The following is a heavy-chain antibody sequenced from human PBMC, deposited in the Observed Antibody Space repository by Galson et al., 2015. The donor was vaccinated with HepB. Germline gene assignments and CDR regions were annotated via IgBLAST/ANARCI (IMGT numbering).Heavy chain of an antibody. V-gene: IGHV1-46*01. Sequence: SVKVSCKASGYKFATYDIHWVRQAPGQGLEWVGLINLSGGAANHTQSFQDRVTMTADASTTTVYLELSSLRSDDTAFYFCARARYGTGWSFDSWGQGTLVIVSS. J-gene: IGHJ4*02. D-gene: IGHD6-19*01. CDR2: INLSGGAA. CDR1: GYKFATYD. CDR3: ARARYGTGWSFDS.